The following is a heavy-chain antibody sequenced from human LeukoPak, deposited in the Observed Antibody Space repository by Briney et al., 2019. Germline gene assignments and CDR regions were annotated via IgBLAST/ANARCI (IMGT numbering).Heavy chain of an antibody. D-gene: IGHD1-1*01. CDR1: GGSISSGGYY. V-gene: IGHV4-31*03. Sequence: PSQTLSLTCTVSGGSISSGGYYWSWIRQHPGKGLEWIGYIYYSGSTYYSPSLKSRVTISVDTSKNQFSLKLSSVTAADTAVYYCARDGERHDAFDIWGQGTMVTVSS. J-gene: IGHJ3*02. CDR3: ARDGERHDAFDI. CDR2: IYYSGST.